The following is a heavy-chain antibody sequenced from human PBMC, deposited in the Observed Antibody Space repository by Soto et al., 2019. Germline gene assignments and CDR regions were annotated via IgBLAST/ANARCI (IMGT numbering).Heavy chain of an antibody. CDR3: ARDLWDGSGSYYNYYYYYGMDV. J-gene: IGHJ6*02. CDR1: GGSISSGDYY. CDR2: IYYSGST. D-gene: IGHD3-10*01. Sequence: SETLSLTCTVSGGSISSGDYYWSWIRQPPGKGLEWIGYIYYSGSTYYNPSLKSRVTMSVDTSKNQFSLKLSSVTAADTAVYYCARDLWDGSGSYYNYYYYYGMDVCGQGTTVTVSS. V-gene: IGHV4-30-4*01.